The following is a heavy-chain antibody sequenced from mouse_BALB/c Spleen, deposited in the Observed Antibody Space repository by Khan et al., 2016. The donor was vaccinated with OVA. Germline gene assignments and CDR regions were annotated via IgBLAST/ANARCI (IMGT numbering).Heavy chain of an antibody. Sequence: QVQLQQSGPGLVAPSQSLSITCSVSGFSLTDYGVSWIRQPPGKGLVWLGVIWGGSSKSYNSPLESRLSISKEHSKSNVFLQMNSLQTADTAMYYCAKGLWSHFFAVDYWGQGTSVTVSS. D-gene: IGHD1-1*02. CDR3: AKGLWSHFFAVDY. CDR2: IWGGSSK. CDR1: GFSLTDYG. V-gene: IGHV2-6-5*01. J-gene: IGHJ4*01.